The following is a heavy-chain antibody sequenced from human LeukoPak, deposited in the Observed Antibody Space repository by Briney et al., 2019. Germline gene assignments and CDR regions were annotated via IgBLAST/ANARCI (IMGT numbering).Heavy chain of an antibody. J-gene: IGHJ4*02. D-gene: IGHD3-10*01. Sequence: ASVKVSCKASGYTFTSYYMHWVRQAPGQGLEWMGIINPSGGNTSYAQKFQGRLTKTRDTSSRTAYMEPSNLRSEDAAVYLCPRLNTYYYGSGSSDIPLDYWGQGTLVTVSS. V-gene: IGHV1-46*01. CDR1: GYTFTSYY. CDR3: PRLNTYYYGSGSSDIPLDY. CDR2: INPSGGNT.